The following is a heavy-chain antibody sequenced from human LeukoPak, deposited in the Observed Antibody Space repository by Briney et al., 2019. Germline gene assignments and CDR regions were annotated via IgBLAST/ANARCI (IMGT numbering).Heavy chain of an antibody. V-gene: IGHV3-21*01. D-gene: IGHD6-19*01. CDR3: ARVSRQQWRDAFDI. CDR2: ISTSSSYI. J-gene: IGHJ3*02. CDR1: GFTFSGSA. Sequence: GGSLRLSCAASGFTFSGSAMHWVRQASGKGLEWVSSISTSSSYIYYADSLKGRFTITRDNARNSLYLHMNSLRAEDTAVYYCARVSRQQWRDAFDIWGQGTMVTVSS.